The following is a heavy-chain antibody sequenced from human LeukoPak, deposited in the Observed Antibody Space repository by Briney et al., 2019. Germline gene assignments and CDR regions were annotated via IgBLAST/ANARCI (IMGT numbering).Heavy chain of an antibody. D-gene: IGHD1-1*01. V-gene: IGHV3-43*01. CDR1: GFTFDDYT. J-gene: IGHJ5*02. CDR2: ISWDGGST. Sequence: PGGSLRLSCAASGFTFDDYTMHWVRQAPGKGLEWVSLISWDGGSTYYADSVKGRFTISRDNSKNSLYLQMNSLRTEDTALYYCAKENEDGSNWFDPWGQGTLVTVSS. CDR3: AKENEDGSNWFDP.